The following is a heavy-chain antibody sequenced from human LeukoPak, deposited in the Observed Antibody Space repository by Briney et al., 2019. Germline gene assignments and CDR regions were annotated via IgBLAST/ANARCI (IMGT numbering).Heavy chain of an antibody. Sequence: GGSLRLSCAASGFTFSNFWMTWIRQAPGKGLEWVANIKQDGIEKYYADSVEGRFTVPRDNTKNTMFLQMDSLRVEDTAVYYCARGSSGYYCDHFQTWGQGSLVTVSS. CDR2: IKQDGIEK. CDR3: ARGSSGYYCDHFQT. J-gene: IGHJ1*01. CDR1: GFTFSNFW. V-gene: IGHV3-7*01. D-gene: IGHD3-22*01.